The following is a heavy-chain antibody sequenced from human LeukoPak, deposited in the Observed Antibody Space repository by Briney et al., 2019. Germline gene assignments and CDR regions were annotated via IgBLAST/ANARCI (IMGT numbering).Heavy chain of an antibody. CDR2: MNPNSGNT. D-gene: IGHD6-19*01. CDR3: AITGYSSGWYLGDYFDY. Sequence: ASVKVSCKASGYTFTSYDINWVRQATGQGLEWMGWMNPNSGNTGYAQKFQGRVTMTRNTSISTAYMELSSLRSEDTAVYYCAITGYSSGWYLGDYFDYWGQGTLVTASS. V-gene: IGHV1-8*01. J-gene: IGHJ4*02. CDR1: GYTFTSYD.